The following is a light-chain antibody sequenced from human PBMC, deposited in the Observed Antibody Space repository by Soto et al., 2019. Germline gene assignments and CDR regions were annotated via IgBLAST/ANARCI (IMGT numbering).Light chain of an antibody. V-gene: IGKV1-39*01. CDR2: TSF. CDR3: QQAFSAEWT. J-gene: IGKJ1*01. CDR1: QSIGTF. Sequence: IQMTQSPCSVSASVGDRVSITCRASQSIGTFLNWYQQKPGEAPNLLIHTSFTLYSGVPSRFSGTGSGTDFTLTISSLQPEDFATYFCQQAFSAEWTFGQGTKVDIK.